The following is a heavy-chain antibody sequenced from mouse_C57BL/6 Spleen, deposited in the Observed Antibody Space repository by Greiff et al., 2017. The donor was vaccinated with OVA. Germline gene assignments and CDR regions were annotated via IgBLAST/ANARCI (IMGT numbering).Heavy chain of an antibody. Sequence: QVQLQQSGPELVKPGASVKISCKASGYTFTDYYINWVKQRPGQGLEWIGWIFPGSGSTYYNEKFKGQATLTVDKSSSTAYMLLSRLNSEDAAVNFGARGYGSSDGYFDVWGTGTTVTVSS. CDR3: ARGYGSSDGYFDV. CDR2: IFPGSGST. CDR1: GYTFTDYY. D-gene: IGHD1-1*01. V-gene: IGHV1-75*01. J-gene: IGHJ1*03.